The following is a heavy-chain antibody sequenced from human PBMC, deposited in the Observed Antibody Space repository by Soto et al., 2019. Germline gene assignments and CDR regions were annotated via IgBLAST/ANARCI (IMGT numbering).Heavy chain of an antibody. Sequence: SETLSLTCAVYGGSFSGYYWSWIRQPPGKGLEWIGEINHSGGTNYNPSLKSRVTISVDTSKNQFSLKLSSVTAADTAVYYCARGRYCSSTSCYFDYYYYYGMDVWGQGTTVTAP. CDR2: INHSGGT. CDR3: ARGRYCSSTSCYFDYYYYYGMDV. CDR1: GGSFSGYY. V-gene: IGHV4-34*01. J-gene: IGHJ6*02. D-gene: IGHD2-2*01.